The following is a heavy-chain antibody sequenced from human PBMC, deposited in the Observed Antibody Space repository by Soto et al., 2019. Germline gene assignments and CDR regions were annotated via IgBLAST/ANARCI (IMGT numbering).Heavy chain of an antibody. J-gene: IGHJ4*02. Sequence: EVQLLESGGGLVQPGGSLRLSCSASGFTFSTYAMSWVRLAPGKGLEWVSAITGSGVSTYYADSVKGRFPISRDNSKNTLFLQMNSLRADDTAVYYCAKDRRGYSYGTWYFDYWGQGTLVTVSS. CDR3: AKDRRGYSYGTWYFDY. CDR1: GFTFSTYA. CDR2: ITGSGVST. D-gene: IGHD5-18*01. V-gene: IGHV3-23*01.